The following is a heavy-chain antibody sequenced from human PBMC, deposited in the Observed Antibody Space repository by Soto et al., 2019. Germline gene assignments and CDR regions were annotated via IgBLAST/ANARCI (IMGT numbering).Heavy chain of an antibody. D-gene: IGHD3-9*01. CDR3: ATGGTGYPFDY. CDR1: GFTFSSYS. V-gene: IGHV3-21*01. Sequence: EVQLVESGGGLVKPGGSLRLSCAASGFTFSSYSMNWVRQAPGKGLEWVSSISSSSSYIYYADSVKGRFIISRDNAKNSLYLPMNSLRAEDTAVYYCATGGTGYPFDYWGQGTLVTVSS. J-gene: IGHJ4*02. CDR2: ISSSSSYI.